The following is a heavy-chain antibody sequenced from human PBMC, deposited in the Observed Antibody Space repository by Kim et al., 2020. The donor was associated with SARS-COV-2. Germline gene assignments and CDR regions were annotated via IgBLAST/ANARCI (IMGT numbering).Heavy chain of an antibody. Sequence: GGSLRLSCAASGFPFSSYAVTWVRQSPGKGLEWVSGISSSGGSTYYADSVQGRFTISRDNSKNTLYLQMNSLRVEDTAVYYCAKVVVVIHYWYFDLWGRGTRVTVSS. CDR2: ISSSGGST. CDR1: GFPFSSYA. V-gene: IGHV3-23*01. J-gene: IGHJ2*01. CDR3: AKVVVVIHYWYFDL. D-gene: IGHD3-22*01.